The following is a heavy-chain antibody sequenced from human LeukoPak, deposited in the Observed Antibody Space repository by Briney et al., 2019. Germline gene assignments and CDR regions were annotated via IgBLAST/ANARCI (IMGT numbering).Heavy chain of an antibody. CDR1: EFSFSITW. CDR2: ISWNSGRI. D-gene: IGHD3-16*01. J-gene: IGHJ3*02. Sequence: GGSLRLSCAASEFSFSITWMHWVRQAPGKGLEWVSGISWNSGRIGYADSVKGRFTISRDNAKNSLYLQMNSLRVEDTALYYCAKDFYRLGEFDAFDNWGQGTTVTVSS. V-gene: IGHV3-9*01. CDR3: AKDFYRLGEFDAFDN.